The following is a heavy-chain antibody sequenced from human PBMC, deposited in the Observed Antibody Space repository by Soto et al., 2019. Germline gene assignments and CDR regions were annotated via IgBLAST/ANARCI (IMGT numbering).Heavy chain of an antibody. CDR1: GFTFSSYG. CDR3: AIDRHEAFDI. CDR2: IWYDGSNK. Sequence: QVQLVESGGGVVQPGRSLRLSCAASGFTFSSYGMHWVRQAPGKGLEWVAVIWYDGSNKYYADSVKGRFTISRDNSKNTLYLQMNSMRAEDTAVYYCAIDRHEAFDIWVQGTMVTVTS. J-gene: IGHJ3*02. V-gene: IGHV3-33*01.